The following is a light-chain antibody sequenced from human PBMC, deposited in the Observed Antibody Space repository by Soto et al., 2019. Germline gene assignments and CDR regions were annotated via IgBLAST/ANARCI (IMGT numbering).Light chain of an antibody. CDR1: QSIARNY. CDR2: DAS. J-gene: IGKJ4*01. V-gene: IGKV3-20*01. CDR3: HQCATSPLT. Sequence: EILLTQSPDTLSLSPGERATLSCRASQSIARNYLAWYQHKPGQAPRLLIYDASSRATGIPDRFSGSGSGTDFTLTISRLEPVDFAVYFCHQCATSPLTFGGGTKVEIK.